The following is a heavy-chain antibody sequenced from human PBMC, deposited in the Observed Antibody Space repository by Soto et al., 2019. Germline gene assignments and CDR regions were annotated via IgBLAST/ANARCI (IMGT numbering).Heavy chain of an antibody. CDR1: GFAVSNYY. CDR3: ARGPATRFFDY. V-gene: IGHV3-53*01. D-gene: IGHD2-2*01. J-gene: IGHJ4*02. CDR2: IYTGGDI. Sequence: PGGSLRLSCAASGFAVSNYYMSWVRQAAGKGLEWVSIIYTGGDIYYADSVKGRFTISRDNSKNTTHLQMNSLRAEDTALYYCARGPATRFFDYWGQGALVTVSS.